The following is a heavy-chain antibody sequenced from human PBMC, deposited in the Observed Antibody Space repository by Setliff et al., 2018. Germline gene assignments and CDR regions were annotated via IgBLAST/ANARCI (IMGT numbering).Heavy chain of an antibody. D-gene: IGHD3-3*01. CDR1: GYTFTGYY. CDR2: INPNSGGT. J-gene: IGHJ4*02. V-gene: IGHV1-2*04. CDR3: ARGRDFWSGYLVY. Sequence: ASVKVSCKASGYTFTGYYMHWVGQAPGQGLEWMGWINPNSGGTNYAQKFQGWVTMTRDTSISTAYMELSRLRSDDTAVYYCARGRDFWSGYLVYWGQGTLVTVSS.